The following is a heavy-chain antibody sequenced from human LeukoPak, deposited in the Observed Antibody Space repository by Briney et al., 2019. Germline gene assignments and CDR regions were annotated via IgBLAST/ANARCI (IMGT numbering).Heavy chain of an antibody. D-gene: IGHD6-19*01. V-gene: IGHV3-7*01. CDR3: ARPPYSSGWYLDAFDI. Sequence: TGGSLRLSCAASGFTFSSYWMSWVRQAPGKGLEWVANIKQDGSEKYYVDSVKGRFTISRDNAKNSLYLQMNSLRAEDTAMYYCARPPYSSGWYLDAFDIWGQGTMVTVSS. CDR1: GFTFSSYW. J-gene: IGHJ3*02. CDR2: IKQDGSEK.